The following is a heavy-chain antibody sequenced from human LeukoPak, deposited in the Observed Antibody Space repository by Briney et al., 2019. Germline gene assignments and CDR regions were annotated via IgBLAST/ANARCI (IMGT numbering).Heavy chain of an antibody. Sequence: PGGSLRLSCAASGFTFSSYGMHWVRQAPGKGLEWVAVISYDGSNKYYADSVKGRFTISRDNSKNTLYLQMNSLRAEDTAVYYCAKDLEVGATPYYFDYWGQGTLVTVSS. D-gene: IGHD1-26*01. J-gene: IGHJ4*02. CDR1: GFTFSSYG. CDR2: ISYDGSNK. V-gene: IGHV3-30*18. CDR3: AKDLEVGATPYYFDY.